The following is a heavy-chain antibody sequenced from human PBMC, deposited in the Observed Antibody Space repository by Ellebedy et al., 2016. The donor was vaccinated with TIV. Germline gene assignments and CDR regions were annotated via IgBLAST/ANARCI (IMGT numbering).Heavy chain of an antibody. CDR3: ASGFSYGLLDY. D-gene: IGHD5-18*01. Sequence: SETLSLTCTVSGGSISSYYWSWIRQPPGKGLEWIGYIYYSGSTNYNPSLKSRVTLSLDTSKNQVSLKLSSVTAADTAVFYCASGFSYGLLDYWGQGTLVAVSS. V-gene: IGHV4-59*01. CDR2: IYYSGST. J-gene: IGHJ4*02. CDR1: GGSISSYY.